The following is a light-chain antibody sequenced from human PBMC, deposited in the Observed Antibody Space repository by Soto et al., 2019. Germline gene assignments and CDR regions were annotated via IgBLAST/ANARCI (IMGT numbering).Light chain of an antibody. CDR1: QTISGY. Sequence: DIPMTQSPSSLSASVGDRVTITCRASQTISGYLNWYQQKPGKAPELLIYAASYLGNGVPSRFSGSGSGTYFTLPISSLQPADLATYSCQKSYTTPLTFGGGTKVEIK. CDR3: QKSYTTPLT. J-gene: IGKJ4*01. V-gene: IGKV1-39*01. CDR2: AAS.